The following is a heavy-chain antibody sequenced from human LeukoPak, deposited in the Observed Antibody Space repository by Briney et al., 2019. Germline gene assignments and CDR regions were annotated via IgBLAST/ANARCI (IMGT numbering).Heavy chain of an antibody. D-gene: IGHD6-6*01. V-gene: IGHV3-72*01. J-gene: IGHJ3*02. CDR2: TRNKANSYTT. CDR3: ARVSSIASLGDAFDI. CDR1: GFTFSDHY. Sequence: PGGSLRLSCAASGFTFSDHYMDWVRQAPGKGLEWVGRTRNKANSYTTEYAASVKGRFTISRDDSKNSLYLQMNSLKTEDTAVYYCARVSSIASLGDAFDIWGQGTMVTVSS.